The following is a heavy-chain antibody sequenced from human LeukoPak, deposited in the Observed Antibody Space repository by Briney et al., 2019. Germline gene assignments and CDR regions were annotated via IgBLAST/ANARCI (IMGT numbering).Heavy chain of an antibody. Sequence: GESLKISCKGSGYSFTNYWINWVRQMPGKGLEWMGRIDPSDSYTDYSPSFRGHVTISIDKSISTAYLQWSSLKASDTAMYYCARHSNYDTLTGYPHWGQGTLVTVSS. J-gene: IGHJ4*02. CDR2: IDPSDSYT. CDR3: ARHSNYDTLTGYPH. V-gene: IGHV5-10-1*01. D-gene: IGHD3-9*01. CDR1: GYSFTNYW.